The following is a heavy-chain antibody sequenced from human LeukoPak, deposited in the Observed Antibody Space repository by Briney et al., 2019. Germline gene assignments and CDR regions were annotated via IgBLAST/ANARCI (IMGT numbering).Heavy chain of an antibody. V-gene: IGHV4-59*01. CDR2: IYYSGST. D-gene: IGHD6-19*01. J-gene: IGHJ6*02. CDR3: ARDQAAPGIAVAGTWYDYYYGMDV. Sequence: SETLSLTCAVYGGSFSGYYWSWIRQPPGKGLEWIGYIYYSGSTNYNPSLKSRVTISVDTSKNQFSLKLSSVTAADTAVYYCARDQAAPGIAVAGTWYDYYYGMDVWGQGTTVTVSS. CDR1: GGSFSGYY.